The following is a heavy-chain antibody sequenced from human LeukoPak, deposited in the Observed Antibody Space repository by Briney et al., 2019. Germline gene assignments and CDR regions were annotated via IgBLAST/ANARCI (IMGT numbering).Heavy chain of an antibody. J-gene: IGHJ4*02. CDR3: AETGPTDF. Sequence: SGGSLRLSCAASGFTFSSYGMHWVRQAPGKGLEWVAAISHDGTNIHYEESVKGRLTISRDNSKNMLYLQMNSLRAEDTALYYCAETGPTDFWGQGTLLTVSS. CDR2: ISHDGTNI. D-gene: IGHD3-9*01. CDR1: GFTFSSYG. V-gene: IGHV3-30*03.